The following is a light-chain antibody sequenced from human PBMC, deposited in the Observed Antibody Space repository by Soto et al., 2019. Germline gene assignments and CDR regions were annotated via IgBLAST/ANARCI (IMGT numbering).Light chain of an antibody. CDR1: QSISSW. CDR3: QQYNSYSRT. V-gene: IGKV1-5*01. Sequence: DIQMTQSPSTLSASVGDRVTITCRASQSISSWLAWYQQKPGKAPKLLIYGASSLESGVPSRFSGSGSGTEFTLTISSLQPDDFATYYCQQYNSYSRTFGQGTKLEIK. J-gene: IGKJ2*01. CDR2: GAS.